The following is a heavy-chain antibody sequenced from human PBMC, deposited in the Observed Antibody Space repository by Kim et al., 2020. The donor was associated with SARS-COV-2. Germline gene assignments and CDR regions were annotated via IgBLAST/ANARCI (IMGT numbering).Heavy chain of an antibody. Sequence: GGSLRLSCTASGFTFGDYAMSWFRQAPGKGLEWVGFIRSKAYGGTTEYAASVKGRFTISRDDSKSIAYLQMNSLKTEDTAVYYCTRDSIAAAGTLFFPWGQGTLVTVSS. CDR1: GFTFGDYA. D-gene: IGHD6-13*01. J-gene: IGHJ5*02. CDR3: TRDSIAAAGTLFFP. V-gene: IGHV3-49*03. CDR2: IRSKAYGGTT.